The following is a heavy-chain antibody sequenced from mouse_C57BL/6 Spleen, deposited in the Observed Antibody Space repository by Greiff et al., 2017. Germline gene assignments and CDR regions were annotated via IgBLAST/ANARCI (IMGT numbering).Heavy chain of an antibody. CDR2: INPGSGGT. CDR1: GYAFTNYL. Sequence: QVQLQQSGAELVRPGTSVKVSCKASGYAFTNYLIEWVKQRPGQGLEWIGVINPGSGGTNYNEKFKGKATVTADKSSSTAYMQLSSLTSEDSEVYFCARGDIGGYYLDYWGQGTTLTVSS. D-gene: IGHD2-14*01. J-gene: IGHJ2*01. V-gene: IGHV1-54*01. CDR3: ARGDIGGYYLDY.